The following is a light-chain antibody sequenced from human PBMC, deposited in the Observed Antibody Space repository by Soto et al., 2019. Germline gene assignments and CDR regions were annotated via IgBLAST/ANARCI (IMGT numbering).Light chain of an antibody. Sequence: DIQMTQSPSTLSEFVGDTVTITCRASQNINRYLAWYQQKPGKAPKLLIYDSSTLERGVPSRFNGSGSATAFTLTISSLQPEDFANYYCQQYYTSSPLTFGGGTKFDIK. J-gene: IGKJ4*01. CDR3: QQYYTSSPLT. V-gene: IGKV1-5*01. CDR1: QNINRY. CDR2: DSS.